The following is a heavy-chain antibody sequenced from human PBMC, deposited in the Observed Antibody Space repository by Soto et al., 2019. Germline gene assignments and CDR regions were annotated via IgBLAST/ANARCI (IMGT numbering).Heavy chain of an antibody. D-gene: IGHD3-16*01. CDR2: ISYDGSRK. CDR3: AKDLQPAAYTYQSGAGY. J-gene: IGHJ4*02. CDR1: GFIFSNYG. V-gene: IGHV3-30*18. Sequence: QVQLVESGGGVVQPGTSPTLSCTASGFIFSNYGMHWVRQAPGRGQVLVSIISYDGSRKHYVASVQGRFTISRDNPKNALDPQMNSRPAEDTAVYNCAKDLQPAAYTYQSGAGYWGPGTLVGVSS.